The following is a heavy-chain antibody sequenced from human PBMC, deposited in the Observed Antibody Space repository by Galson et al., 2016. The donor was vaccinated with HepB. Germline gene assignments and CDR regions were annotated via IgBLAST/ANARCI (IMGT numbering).Heavy chain of an antibody. CDR3: AFDL. CDR2: INNDGSST. Sequence: SLRLSCAASGFTFSSYWMHWVRQAPGKGLVWVSFINNDGSSTTYADISASTAYMELSGLRSEDAAVYYCARNFFAPGKSTAFDLWGQGTTVTVSS. V-gene: IGHV3-74*01. D-gene: IGHD3-22*01. CDR1: GFTFSSYW. J-gene: IGHJ3*01.